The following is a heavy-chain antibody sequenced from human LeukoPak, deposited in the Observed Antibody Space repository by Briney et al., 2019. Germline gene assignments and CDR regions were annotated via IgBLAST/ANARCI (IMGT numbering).Heavy chain of an antibody. J-gene: IGHJ4*02. Sequence: ASVKVSCKASGYAFTSYGISWVRQAPGQGLEWMAWISTYNDNTNYAQKLQGRVTMTTDTSTSTAYMELRSLRSDDTAIYYCASGEKRHDSENYRAFDYWGQGTLVTVSS. V-gene: IGHV1-18*01. CDR2: ISTYNDNT. CDR3: ASGEKRHDSENYRAFDY. D-gene: IGHD3-10*01. CDR1: GYAFTSYG.